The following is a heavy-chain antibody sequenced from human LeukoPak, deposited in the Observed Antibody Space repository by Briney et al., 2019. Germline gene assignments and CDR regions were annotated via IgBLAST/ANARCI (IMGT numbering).Heavy chain of an antibody. CDR1: GYTFTGYY. Sequence: ASVEVSCKASGYTFTGYYMHWVRQAPGQGLEWMGWINPNSGGTNYAQKFQGRVTMTRDTSISTAYMELSRLRSDDTAVYYCAREEPWTDAFDIWGQGTMVTVSS. V-gene: IGHV1-2*02. J-gene: IGHJ3*02. D-gene: IGHD1-14*01. CDR3: AREEPWTDAFDI. CDR2: INPNSGGT.